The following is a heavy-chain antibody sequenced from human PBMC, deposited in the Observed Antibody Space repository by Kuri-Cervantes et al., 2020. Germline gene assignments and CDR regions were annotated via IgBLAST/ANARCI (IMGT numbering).Heavy chain of an antibody. D-gene: IGHD3-16*02. CDR1: GGSISSYY. V-gene: IGHV4-59*12. CDR2: IYYSGST. J-gene: IGHJ4*02. CDR3: AREGDKNYDYIWGSYLREDPMFDY. Sequence: GSLRLSCTVSGGSISSYYWSWIRQPPGKGLEWIGYIYYSGSTNYNPSLKSRVTISVDTSKNQFSLNLSSVTAADTAVYYCAREGDKNYDYIWGSYLREDPMFDYWGQGTLVTVSS.